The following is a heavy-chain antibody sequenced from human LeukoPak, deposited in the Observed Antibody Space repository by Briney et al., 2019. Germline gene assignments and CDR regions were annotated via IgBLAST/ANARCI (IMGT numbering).Heavy chain of an antibody. Sequence: AGGSLRLSCAASGFTFTTYWMSWVRQLPGKGLEWVANINQDGTEKYYVDSVKGRFTISRDNAKNTLYLQMNSLRAEDTAVYYCARDYSKRGNWEIQGDPWGQGTLVTVSS. CDR1: GFTFTTYW. D-gene: IGHD7-27*01. V-gene: IGHV3-7*01. J-gene: IGHJ5*02. CDR3: ARDYSKRGNWEIQGDP. CDR2: INQDGTEK.